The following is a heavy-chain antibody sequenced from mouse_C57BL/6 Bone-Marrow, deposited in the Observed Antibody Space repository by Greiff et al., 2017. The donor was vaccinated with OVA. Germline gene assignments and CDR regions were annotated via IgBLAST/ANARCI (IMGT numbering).Heavy chain of an antibody. CDR1: GFSFNTYA. V-gene: IGHV10-1*01. D-gene: IGHD2-4*01. Sequence: EVKLVESGGGLVQPKGSLKLSCAASGFSFNTYAMNWVRQAPGKGLEWVARIRSKSNNYATYYADSVKDRFTISRDDSESMLYLQMNNLKTEDTAMYYCVRKESYDYDGDYAMDYWGQGTSVTVSS. J-gene: IGHJ4*01. CDR2: IRSKSNNYAT. CDR3: VRKESYDYDGDYAMDY.